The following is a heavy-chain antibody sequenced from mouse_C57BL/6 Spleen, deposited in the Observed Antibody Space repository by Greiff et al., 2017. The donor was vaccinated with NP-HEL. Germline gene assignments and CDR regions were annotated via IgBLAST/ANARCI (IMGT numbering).Heavy chain of an antibody. J-gene: IGHJ2*01. D-gene: IGHD2-3*01. CDR3: TPGYDGNSDY. CDR2: IDPENGDT. Sequence: EVQLQQSGAELVRPGASVKLSCTASGFNIKDDYMHWVKQRPEQGLEWIGWIDPENGDTEYASKFQGKATITADTSSTTAYLQLSSLTSEDTAVYYCTPGYDGNSDYWGQGSTLTVSS. V-gene: IGHV14-4*01. CDR1: GFNIKDDY.